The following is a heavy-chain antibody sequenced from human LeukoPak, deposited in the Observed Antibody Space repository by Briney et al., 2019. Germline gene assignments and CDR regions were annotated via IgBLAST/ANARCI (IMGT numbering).Heavy chain of an antibody. D-gene: IGHD6-19*01. V-gene: IGHV1-2*02. Sequence: ASVKVSCKASGYTFTGYYMHWVRQAPGQGLEWMGWINSNSGGTNYAQKFQGRVTMTRDTSISTAYMELSRLRSDDTAVYYCASDPISYSSGWYGGWGQGTLVTVSS. CDR2: INSNSGGT. CDR3: ASDPISYSSGWYGG. CDR1: GYTFTGYY. J-gene: IGHJ4*02.